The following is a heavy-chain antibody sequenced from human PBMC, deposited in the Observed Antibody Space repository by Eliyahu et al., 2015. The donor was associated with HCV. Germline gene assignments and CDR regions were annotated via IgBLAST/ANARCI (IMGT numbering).Heavy chain of an antibody. V-gene: IGHV4-39*07. J-gene: IGHJ4*02. CDR3: ARVFSGVFGEFFWLTYYFDH. CDR1: GGSISXSXYY. Sequence: QLQLQESGSGLVKPSETLSLTCTVSGGSISXSXYYXGWIRQPPGKGLEWIGSXSHSGSTYXNPSLKSRVTVSVDTSKNHFSLNLTSVTAADTAVYYCARVFSGVFGEFFWLTYYFDHWGPGTLVTVSS. CDR2: XSHSGST. D-gene: IGHD3-10*01.